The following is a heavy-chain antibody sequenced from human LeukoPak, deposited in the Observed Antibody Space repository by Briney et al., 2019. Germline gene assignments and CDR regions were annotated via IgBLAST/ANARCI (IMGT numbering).Heavy chain of an antibody. CDR2: IKHSGST. CDR1: GGSFSGYY. CDR3: ARTDQRGRPFDY. Sequence: PSETLSLTCAVSGGSFSGYYWSWIRQPPGKGLEWIGEIKHSGSTNYNPSLKSRVTISVDTSKNQFSLKLSSVTAADTAVYYCARTDQRGRPFDYWGQGTLVTVSS. J-gene: IGHJ4*02. D-gene: IGHD2-2*01. V-gene: IGHV4-34*01.